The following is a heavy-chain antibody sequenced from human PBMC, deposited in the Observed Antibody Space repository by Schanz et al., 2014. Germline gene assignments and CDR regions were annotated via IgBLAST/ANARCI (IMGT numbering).Heavy chain of an antibody. CDR2: IISILGIA. D-gene: IGHD2-2*02. V-gene: IGHV1-69*02. CDR1: GGTFSSYT. Sequence: QVQLVQSGAEVKKPGSSVKVSCKASGGTFSSYTISWVRQAPGQGLEWMGRIISILGIANYAQKFQGRVTITADKSTFTAYMDLRSLRSDDTAVYYCAGTYCSSTSCYTGYYYMDVWGQGTTVTVSS. J-gene: IGHJ6*03. CDR3: AGTYCSSTSCYTGYYYMDV.